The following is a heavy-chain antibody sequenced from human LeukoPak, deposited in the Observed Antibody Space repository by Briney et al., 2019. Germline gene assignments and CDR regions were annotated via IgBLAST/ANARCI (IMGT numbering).Heavy chain of an antibody. J-gene: IGHJ4*02. D-gene: IGHD2-2*01. CDR1: GDSISAYF. CDR2: IYTSGPT. V-gene: IGHV4-4*09. CDR3: ARSRPAPKEFDH. Sequence: SETLSLTCTVSGDSISAYFWSWIRQPAGKGLEWIGYIYTSGPTNYNPSLKSRVTMSSDTSKNQFSLKLDSVTAADTAVYYCARSRPAPKEFDHWGQGTLVTVSS.